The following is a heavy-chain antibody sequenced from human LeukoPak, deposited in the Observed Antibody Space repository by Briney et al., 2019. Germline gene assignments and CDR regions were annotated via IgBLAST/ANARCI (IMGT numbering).Heavy chain of an antibody. J-gene: IGHJ2*01. V-gene: IGHV4-34*01. Sequence: SETLSLTCAVYGGSFSGYYRSWIRQPPGKGLEWIGEINHSGSTNYNPSLKSRVTISVDTSKNQFSLKLSSVTAADTAVYHCARGEEQWLEWYFDLWGRGTLVTVSS. CDR3: ARGEEQWLEWYFDL. CDR2: INHSGST. D-gene: IGHD6-19*01. CDR1: GGSFSGYY.